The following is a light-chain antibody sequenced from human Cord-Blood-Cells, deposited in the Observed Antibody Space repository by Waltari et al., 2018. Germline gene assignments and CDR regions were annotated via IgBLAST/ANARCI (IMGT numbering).Light chain of an antibody. CDR2: GVS. J-gene: IGLJ3*02. CDR1: SSDVGSYNL. V-gene: IGLV2-23*02. Sequence: QSALTQPASVSGSPGQSITISCTGTSSDVGSYNLVSWYQQHPGKAPKLMIYGVSKRPSGVSNRFSGSKSGNTASLTISELQTEDEADYYCCSYAGSSTWVFGGGTKLTVL. CDR3: CSYAGSSTWV.